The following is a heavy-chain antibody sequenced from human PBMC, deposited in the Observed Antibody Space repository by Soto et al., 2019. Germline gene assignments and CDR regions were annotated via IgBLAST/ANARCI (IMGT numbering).Heavy chain of an antibody. CDR1: GGSISSGGYS. D-gene: IGHD1-1*01. J-gene: IGHJ5*02. CDR2: IYHSGYT. Sequence: QLQLQESGSGLMKPSQTLSLTCAVSGGSISSGGYSWNWIRQPPGKGLEWLGYIYHSGYTFYNPSIKSRVDTSADKSKNQIALQLSAVTAADTALYYCARDQLEGNWFDPWGQGTLVTVSS. V-gene: IGHV4-30-2*01. CDR3: ARDQLEGNWFDP.